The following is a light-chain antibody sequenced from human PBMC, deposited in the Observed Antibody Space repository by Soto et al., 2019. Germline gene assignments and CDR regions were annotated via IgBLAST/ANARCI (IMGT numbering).Light chain of an antibody. CDR1: SSNIGAGYD. Sequence: QLVLTQPPSVSGAPGQRVTISCTGSSSNIGAGYDVHWYQQVSGTAPKLLIYGNTNRPSGVPDRFSGSKSGTSASLAITGLQAEDEADYYCQSYDGSLSASRVVFGGGTKLTVL. CDR2: GNT. CDR3: QSYDGSLSASRVV. J-gene: IGLJ2*01. V-gene: IGLV1-40*01.